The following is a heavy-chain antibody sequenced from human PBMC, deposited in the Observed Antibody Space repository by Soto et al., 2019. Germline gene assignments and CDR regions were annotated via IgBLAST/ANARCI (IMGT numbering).Heavy chain of an antibody. Sequence: QVQLQESGPGLVKPSQTLSLTCTVSGGSISSGGYYWSWIRQHPGKGLEWIAYIYYSGSTYYNPSLKSRVNISVATSKNQFSLKLSSVTAADTAVYYCARVVSGDSHNAFDIWGQGTMVTVSS. CDR2: IYYSGST. D-gene: IGHD1-26*01. V-gene: IGHV4-31*03. CDR1: GGSISSGGYY. CDR3: ARVVSGDSHNAFDI. J-gene: IGHJ3*02.